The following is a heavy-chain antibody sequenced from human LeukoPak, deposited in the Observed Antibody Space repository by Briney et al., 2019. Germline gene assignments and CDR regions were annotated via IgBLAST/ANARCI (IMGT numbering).Heavy chain of an antibody. J-gene: IGHJ4*02. D-gene: IGHD2-2*01. CDR2: TIPIFGTA. Sequence: SVKVSCKASGGTFSSYAISWVRQAPGQGLEWMGGTIPIFGTANYAQKFQGRVTITADESTSTAYMELSSLRSEDTAVYYCAGDPTRAYYFDYWGQGTLVTVSS. CDR1: GGTFSSYA. V-gene: IGHV1-69*13. CDR3: AGDPTRAYYFDY.